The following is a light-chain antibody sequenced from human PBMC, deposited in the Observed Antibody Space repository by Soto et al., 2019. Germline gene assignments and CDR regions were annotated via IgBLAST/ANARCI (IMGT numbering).Light chain of an antibody. V-gene: IGKV1-5*03. CDR2: KAS. Sequence: DIQMTQSPSTLSASVGDRVTITCRASQSISSWLAWYQQKPGKAPKLLIYKASSLESGVPSRFSGYGAGTEFTLTISSLQPDDFAPYYCQHYNSYPWTFGQGTKVEIK. CDR1: QSISSW. J-gene: IGKJ1*01. CDR3: QHYNSYPWT.